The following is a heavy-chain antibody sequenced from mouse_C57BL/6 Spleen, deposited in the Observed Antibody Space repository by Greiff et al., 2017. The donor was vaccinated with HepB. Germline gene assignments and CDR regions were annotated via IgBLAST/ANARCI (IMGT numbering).Heavy chain of an antibody. Sequence: VQLQESGAELVRPGASVTLSCKASGYTFTDYEMHWVKQTPVHGLEWIGAIDPETGGTAYNQKFKGKAILTADKSSSTAYMELRSLTSEDSAVYYCTRMVHYYFDYWGQGTTLTVSS. CDR2: IDPETGGT. V-gene: IGHV1-15*01. J-gene: IGHJ2*01. D-gene: IGHD2-3*01. CDR3: TRMVHYYFDY. CDR1: GYTFTDYE.